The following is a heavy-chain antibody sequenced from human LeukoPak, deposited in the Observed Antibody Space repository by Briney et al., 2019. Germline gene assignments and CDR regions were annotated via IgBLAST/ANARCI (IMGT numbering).Heavy chain of an antibody. CDR1: GFTFNTYS. Sequence: GGSLRLSCAASGFTFNTYSLDWVRQAPGKGLEWVSSISHNSNYIYYADSVKGRFTVSRDNSKNTLHLQMNSLRDEDTAVYYCAKAPVGWLRPLDYWGQGTLVTVSS. V-gene: IGHV3-21*04. CDR3: AKAPVGWLRPLDY. J-gene: IGHJ4*02. CDR2: ISHNSNYI. D-gene: IGHD5-12*01.